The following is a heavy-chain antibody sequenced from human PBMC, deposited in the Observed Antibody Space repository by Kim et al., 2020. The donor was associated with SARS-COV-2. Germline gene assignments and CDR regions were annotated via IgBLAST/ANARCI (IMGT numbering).Heavy chain of an antibody. CDR2: INHSGST. V-gene: IGHV4-34*01. Sequence: SETLSLTCAVYGGSFSGYYWSWIRQPPGKGLEWIGEINHSGSTNYNPSLKSRVTISVDTSKNQFSLKLSSVTAADTTVYYCARGRGMGSSFRLDYWGQGTLVTVSS. J-gene: IGHJ4*02. D-gene: IGHD6-6*01. CDR3: ARGRGMGSSFRLDY. CDR1: GGSFSGYY.